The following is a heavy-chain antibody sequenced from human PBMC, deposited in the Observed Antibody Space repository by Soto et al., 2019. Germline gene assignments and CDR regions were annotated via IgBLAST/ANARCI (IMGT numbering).Heavy chain of an antibody. CDR3: AREIGLPPPNSYSYYMDL. CDR2: ISSSSTYK. CDR1: GFSFSIFS. D-gene: IGHD5-18*01. Sequence: EGQLVESGGGLVKPGGSLSLSCAASGFSFSIFSMTWVRQAPGKGLEWVSSISSSSTYKYYADSVKGRFSISRDDAKNSLHLQMNTLRAEDTAVYYCAREIGLPPPNSYSYYMDLWGRGTTVTVS. J-gene: IGHJ6*03. V-gene: IGHV3-21*01.